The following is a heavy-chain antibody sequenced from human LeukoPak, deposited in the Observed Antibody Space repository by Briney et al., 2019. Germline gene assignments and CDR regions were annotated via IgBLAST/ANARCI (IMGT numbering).Heavy chain of an antibody. Sequence: GGSLRLSCAASGFTFSSYAMHWVRQAPGKGLEYVSAISSNGGSTYYANSVKGRFTISRDNSKNTLYLQMNSLRAEDTAVYYCAKDVRAFVGGGVDAFDIWGQGTMVTVSS. J-gene: IGHJ3*02. D-gene: IGHD3-16*01. CDR2: ISSNGGST. V-gene: IGHV3-64*01. CDR1: GFTFSSYA. CDR3: AKDVRAFVGGGVDAFDI.